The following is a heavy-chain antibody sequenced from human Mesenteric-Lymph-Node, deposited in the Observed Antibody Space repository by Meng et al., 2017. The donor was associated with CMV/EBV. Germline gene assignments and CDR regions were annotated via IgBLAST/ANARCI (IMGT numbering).Heavy chain of an antibody. CDR2: ISYDGSNK. V-gene: IGHV3-30*04. CDR3: ARDVDYGGNRAMGAFDI. J-gene: IGHJ3*02. CDR1: GFTFSSYA. D-gene: IGHD4-23*01. Sequence: GESLKISCAASGFTFSSYAMHWVRQAPGKGLEWVAVISYDGSNKYYADSVKGRFTISRDNSKNTLYLQMNSLRAEDTAVYYCARDVDYGGNRAMGAFDIWGQGTMVTVSS.